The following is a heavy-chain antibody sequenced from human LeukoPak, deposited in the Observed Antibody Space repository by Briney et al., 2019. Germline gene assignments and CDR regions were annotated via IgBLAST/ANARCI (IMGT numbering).Heavy chain of an antibody. Sequence: PSETLSLTCTVSGGSISSSSYYWGWIRQPPGKGLEWSGSIYYSGSTYYNPSLKSRVTISVDTSKNQFSLKLSSVTAADTAVYYCASIAARLIFDYYYYMDVWGKGTTVTVSS. CDR2: IYYSGST. CDR1: GGSISSSSYY. D-gene: IGHD6-6*01. V-gene: IGHV4-39*01. CDR3: ASIAARLIFDYYYYMDV. J-gene: IGHJ6*03.